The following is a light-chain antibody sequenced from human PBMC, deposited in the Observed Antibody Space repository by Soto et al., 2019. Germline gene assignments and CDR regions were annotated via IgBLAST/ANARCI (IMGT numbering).Light chain of an antibody. Sequence: IQLTQSPSSLSASLGDRVTITCRASQGISSYLAWYQQKPGKAPKLLIYAASTLQSGVPSRFSGSLSGTDFTLTISSLQPEDFATYYCQQVNSYPQTFGQGTRLEIK. CDR1: QGISSY. CDR3: QQVNSYPQT. J-gene: IGKJ5*01. V-gene: IGKV1-9*01. CDR2: AAS.